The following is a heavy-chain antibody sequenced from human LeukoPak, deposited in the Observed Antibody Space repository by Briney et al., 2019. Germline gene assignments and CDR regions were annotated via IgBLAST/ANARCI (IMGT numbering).Heavy chain of an antibody. V-gene: IGHV1-2*02. J-gene: IGHJ4*02. Sequence: ASVKVSCKASGYTFTDYYMHWVRQAPGQGLEWMGWINPNSGGTNYAQRFQGRVTMTRDTSISAAHMELSSLRSDDTVVYYCARAAYSSTWDGRLYYFDYWGQGALVTVSS. CDR1: GYTFTDYY. D-gene: IGHD6-13*01. CDR3: ARAAYSSTWDGRLYYFDY. CDR2: INPNSGGT.